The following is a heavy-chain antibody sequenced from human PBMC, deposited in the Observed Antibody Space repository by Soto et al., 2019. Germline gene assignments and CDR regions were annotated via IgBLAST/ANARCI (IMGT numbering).Heavy chain of an antibody. CDR3: ASTVDF. CDR1: GFTFSLSS. D-gene: IGHD2-15*01. Sequence: EVQLVESGGGLVRPGGSLRLSCEASGFTFSLSSTNWVRQAPGKGLQWLAYISSGSNIINYADSVKGRFTISRDNAKNSLYLQMNSLRDEDTAVYYCASTVDFWGQGTLVTVST. V-gene: IGHV3-48*02. J-gene: IGHJ4*02. CDR2: ISSGSNII.